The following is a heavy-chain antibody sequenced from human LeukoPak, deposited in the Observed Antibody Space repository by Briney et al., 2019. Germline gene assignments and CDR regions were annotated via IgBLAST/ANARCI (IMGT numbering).Heavy chain of an antibody. CDR3: ARDLAAADPYYFDY. J-gene: IGHJ4*02. V-gene: IGHV3-33*01. D-gene: IGHD6-13*01. CDR1: GFTFSSYG. CDR2: IWYDGSNK. Sequence: GGSLRPSCAASGFTFSSYGMHWVRQAPGKGLEWVAVIWYDGSNKYYADSVKGRFTISRDNSKNTLYLQMNSLRAEDTAVYYCARDLAAADPYYFDYWGQGTLVTVSS.